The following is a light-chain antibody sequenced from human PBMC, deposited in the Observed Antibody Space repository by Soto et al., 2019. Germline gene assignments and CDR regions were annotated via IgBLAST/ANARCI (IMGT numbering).Light chain of an antibody. CDR1: SSDVGGYNY. CDR3: SSYTTSSTRV. J-gene: IGLJ2*01. CDR2: DVS. Sequence: QSALTQPASVSGSPGQSITISCTGTSSDVGGYNYVCWYQQHPGKAPKLMIYDVSNRPSGVSNRFSSSKSGNTASLTISGLQAEDEADYYCSSYTTSSTRVFGGGTKLTVL. V-gene: IGLV2-14*01.